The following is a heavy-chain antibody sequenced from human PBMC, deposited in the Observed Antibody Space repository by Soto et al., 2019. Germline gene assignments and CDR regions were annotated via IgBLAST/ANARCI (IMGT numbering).Heavy chain of an antibody. Sequence: EVQLLESGGGLVQPGESLRLSCAASGFTFSSYAMSWVRQAPGKGLEWVSVISGSDDSTYYADFVKGRFTISRDNSENTVYLQMNSLRAEDTAVYYCAKRSSSSTFDYWGQGTLVTVSS. CDR1: GFTFSSYA. J-gene: IGHJ4*02. CDR2: ISGSDDST. V-gene: IGHV3-23*01. CDR3: AKRSSSSTFDY. D-gene: IGHD6-6*01.